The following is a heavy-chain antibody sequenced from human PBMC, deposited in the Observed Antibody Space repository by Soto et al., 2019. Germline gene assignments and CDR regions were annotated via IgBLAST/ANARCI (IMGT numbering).Heavy chain of an antibody. D-gene: IGHD6-13*01. V-gene: IGHV3-30*18. CDR1: GFTFSSYG. Sequence: VQLVESGGGVVQPGRSLRLSCAASGFTFSSYGMHWVRQAPGKGLEWVAVISYDGSNKYYADSVKGRFTISRDNSKNTLYLQMNSLRAEDTAVYYCAKEWGSSSWYYYYYGMDVWGQGTTVTVSS. CDR2: ISYDGSNK. CDR3: AKEWGSSSWYYYYYGMDV. J-gene: IGHJ6*02.